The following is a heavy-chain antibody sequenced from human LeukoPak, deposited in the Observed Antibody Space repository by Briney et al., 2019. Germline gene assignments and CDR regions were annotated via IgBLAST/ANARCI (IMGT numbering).Heavy chain of an antibody. CDR1: GGSISSYY. CDR3: ASRGGGVVVAADDAFDI. V-gene: IGHV4-4*07. Sequence: SETLSLTCTVSGGSISSYYWSWIRQPAGKGLEWIGRIYTSGSTNYNPSLKSRVTMSVDTCKNQFSLKLSSVTAADTAVYYCASRGGGVVVAADDAFDIWGQGTMVTVSS. CDR2: IYTSGST. J-gene: IGHJ3*02. D-gene: IGHD2-15*01.